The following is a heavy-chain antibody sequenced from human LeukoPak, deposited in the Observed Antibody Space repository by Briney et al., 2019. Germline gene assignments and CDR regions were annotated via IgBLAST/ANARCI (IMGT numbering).Heavy chain of an antibody. Sequence: SETLSLTCVVSGGSISSSSYYWAWIRQPPGKGLEWIASIYYSGSTYYNPSLRSRVTISADTSKNQFSLKLSSVTAADTAVYYCARDLYSHNLDAEYWGQGTLVTVSS. J-gene: IGHJ4*02. V-gene: IGHV4-39*07. CDR2: IYYSGST. CDR1: GGSISSSSYY. D-gene: IGHD5-18*01. CDR3: ARDLYSHNLDAEY.